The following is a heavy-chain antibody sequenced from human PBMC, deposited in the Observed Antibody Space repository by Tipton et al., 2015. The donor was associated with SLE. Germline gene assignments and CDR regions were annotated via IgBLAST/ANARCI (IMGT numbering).Heavy chain of an antibody. CDR1: GGSISSHY. D-gene: IGHD3-22*01. Sequence: TLSLTCTVSGGSISSHYWSWIRQPPGKGLEWIGEINHSGSTNYNPSLKSRVTIPVDTSKNQFSLKLSSVTAADTAVYYCARALRVHYDPSGDVWGKGTTVTVSS. V-gene: IGHV4-34*01. CDR2: INHSGST. CDR3: ARALRVHYDPSGDV. J-gene: IGHJ6*04.